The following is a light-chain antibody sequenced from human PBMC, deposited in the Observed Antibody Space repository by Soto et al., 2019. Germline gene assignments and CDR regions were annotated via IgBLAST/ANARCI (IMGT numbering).Light chain of an antibody. V-gene: IGLV1-40*01. J-gene: IGLJ3*02. Sequence: QPVLTQPPSVSGAPGQRVTISCTGSSSNIGAGYDVHWYQQLPGTAPKLLIYGNNNRPSGVPDRFSGSKSGTSASLAITGLQAEDEADYYCQSYDSSLSGSVFGGGTKVTV. CDR1: SSNIGAGYD. CDR3: QSYDSSLSGSV. CDR2: GNN.